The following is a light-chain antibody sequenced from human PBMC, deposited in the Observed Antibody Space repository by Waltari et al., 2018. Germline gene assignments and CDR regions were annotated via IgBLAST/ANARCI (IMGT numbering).Light chain of an antibody. CDR3: QQYGSSPRT. CDR1: QSVTSSH. Sequence: EIVLTQSPGTLSSSPGESATPPCRASQSVTSSHLAWYQQKPGQAPRLLIYGASSRATAIPDRFSGSGSGTDFTLTISRLEAEDFAVYYCQQYGSSPRTFGQGTKVEIK. CDR2: GAS. V-gene: IGKV3-20*01. J-gene: IGKJ1*01.